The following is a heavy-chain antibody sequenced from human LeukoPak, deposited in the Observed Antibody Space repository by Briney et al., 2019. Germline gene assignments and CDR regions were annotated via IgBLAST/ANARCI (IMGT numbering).Heavy chain of an antibody. Sequence: SGGSLRLSCAASGFTFSSYGMHWVRQAPGKGLEWVANIKQDGTDKYYLDSVKGRFTISRDNAKNSLFLQMNSLRVEDTAVYFCARDQPLAVASWGYFYYYMDVWGKGTTVTVSS. D-gene: IGHD2-2*01. J-gene: IGHJ6*03. CDR2: IKQDGTDK. V-gene: IGHV3-7*01. CDR3: ARDQPLAVASWGYFYYYMDV. CDR1: GFTFSSYG.